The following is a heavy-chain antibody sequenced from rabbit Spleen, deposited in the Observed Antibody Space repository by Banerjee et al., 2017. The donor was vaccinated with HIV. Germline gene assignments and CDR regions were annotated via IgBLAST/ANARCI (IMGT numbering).Heavy chain of an antibody. CDR1: GTDFSNYYY. Sequence: QQQLEESGGGLVKPGGTLTLTCKASGTDFSNYYYICWVRQAPGKGLELIACIYSRSGITWDASWVNGRFTISKTSSTTVTLQMTSLTGADTATYFCARAWGGDSAYYDLWGQGTLVTVS. J-gene: IGHJ4*01. V-gene: IGHV1S43*01. CDR2: IYSRSGIT. D-gene: IGHD7-1*01. CDR3: ARAWGGDSAYYDL.